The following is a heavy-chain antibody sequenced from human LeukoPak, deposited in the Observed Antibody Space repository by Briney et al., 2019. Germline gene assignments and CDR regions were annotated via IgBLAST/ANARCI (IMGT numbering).Heavy chain of an antibody. D-gene: IGHD3-10*01. J-gene: IGHJ4*02. V-gene: IGHV1-18*01. CDR2: ISAYNGNT. Sequence: GASVKVSCKASGYTFTSYGISWVRQAPGQGLEWMGWISAYNGNTNYAQKLQGRVTMTTDTSTSTAYTELRSLRSDDTAVYYCAREGVWFGEQYFGYWGQGTLVTVSS. CDR1: GYTFTSYG. CDR3: AREGVWFGEQYFGY.